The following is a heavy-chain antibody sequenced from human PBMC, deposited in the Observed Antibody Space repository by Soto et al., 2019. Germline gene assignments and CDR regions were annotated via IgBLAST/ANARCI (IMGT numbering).Heavy chain of an antibody. D-gene: IGHD6-6*01. CDR1: GYTLTELS. V-gene: IGHV1-24*01. J-gene: IGHJ4*02. CDR2: FDPEDGET. Sequence: ASVKVSCKVSGYTLTELSMHWVRQAPGKGLEWMGGFDPEDGETIYAQKFQGRVTMTEDTSTDTAYMELSSLRSEDTAVYYCATASIEAPIIDYWGQGTLVTVSS. CDR3: ATASIEAPIIDY.